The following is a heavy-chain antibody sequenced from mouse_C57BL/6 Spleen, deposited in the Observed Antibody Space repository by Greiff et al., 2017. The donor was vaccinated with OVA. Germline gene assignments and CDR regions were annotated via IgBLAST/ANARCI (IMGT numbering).Heavy chain of an antibody. D-gene: IGHD1-1*01. CDR2: ISSGSSTI. Sequence: EVMLVESGGGLVKPGGSLKLSCAASGFTFSDYGMHWVRQAPEKGLEWVAYISSGSSTIYYADTVKGRFTISRDNAKNTLFLQMTSLRSEDTAMYYCARRDYVNAMDYWGQGTSVTVSS. CDR3: ARRDYVNAMDY. J-gene: IGHJ4*01. CDR1: GFTFSDYG. V-gene: IGHV5-17*01.